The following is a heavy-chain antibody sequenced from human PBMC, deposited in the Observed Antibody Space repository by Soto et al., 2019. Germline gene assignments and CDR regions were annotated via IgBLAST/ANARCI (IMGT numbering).Heavy chain of an antibody. J-gene: IGHJ4*02. Sequence: SETLSLTCTVSGGSISSSSYYWGWIRQPPGKGLEWIGSIYYSGSTYYNPSLKSRVTISVDTSKNQFSLELSSVTAADTAVYYCARHSYYDILTGYPKYFDYWGQGTLVTVSS. V-gene: IGHV4-39*01. CDR3: ARHSYYDILTGYPKYFDY. D-gene: IGHD3-9*01. CDR1: GGSISSSSYY. CDR2: IYYSGST.